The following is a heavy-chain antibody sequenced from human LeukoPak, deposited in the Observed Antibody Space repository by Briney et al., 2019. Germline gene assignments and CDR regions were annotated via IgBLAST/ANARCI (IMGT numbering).Heavy chain of an antibody. CDR2: IWYDGSNK. Sequence: GGSLRLSCAASGFTFSSYGMHWVRQAPGKGLEWVAVIWYDGSNKYYADSVKGRFTISRDNSKNTLYLQMNSLRAEDTAVYYCARAPYDSSGSLWGQGTLVTVSS. D-gene: IGHD3-22*01. CDR1: GFTFSSYG. J-gene: IGHJ4*02. CDR3: ARAPYDSSGSL. V-gene: IGHV3-33*01.